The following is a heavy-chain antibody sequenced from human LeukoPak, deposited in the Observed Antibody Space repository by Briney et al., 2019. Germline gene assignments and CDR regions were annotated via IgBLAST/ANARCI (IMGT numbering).Heavy chain of an antibody. Sequence: ASVKVSCKASGYTFTSYGISWVRQAPGQGLEWMGWISAYNGNTNYAQKLQGRVTMTTDTSTSTAYMELSSLRSEDTAVYYCARTPVVVVSSYYFDYWGQGTLVTVSS. D-gene: IGHD3-22*01. CDR3: ARTPVVVVSSYYFDY. J-gene: IGHJ4*02. CDR2: ISAYNGNT. CDR1: GYTFTSYG. V-gene: IGHV1-18*01.